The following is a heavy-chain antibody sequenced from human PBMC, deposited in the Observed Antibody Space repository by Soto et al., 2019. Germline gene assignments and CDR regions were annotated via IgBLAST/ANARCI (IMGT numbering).Heavy chain of an antibody. J-gene: IGHJ4*02. CDR2: IYYSGST. CDR3: ARGGGDSGYDIDY. CDR1: GGSISSGGYY. V-gene: IGHV4-31*03. Sequence: QVQLQESGPGLVKPSQTLSLTCTVSGGSISSGGYYWSWIRQHPGKGLEWIGYIYYSGSTYYNPSLTGRVTISVDTAKNQFSLKLSSVTAADTAVYYWARGGGDSGYDIDYWGQGTLVTVSS. D-gene: IGHD5-12*01.